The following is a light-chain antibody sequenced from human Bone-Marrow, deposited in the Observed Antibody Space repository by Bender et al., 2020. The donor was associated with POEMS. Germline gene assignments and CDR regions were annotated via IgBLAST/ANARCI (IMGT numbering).Light chain of an antibody. CDR2: FDS. Sequence: SYVLTQPPSVSVAPGKTASIPCGGNNIGDKSVSWYQQKQGQAPVVVISFDSARPSGIPGRFSGSNSGNTATLTISRVEAGDEADYYCQVWDNRDDTVVFAGGTKLTVL. CDR1: NIGDKS. J-gene: IGLJ2*01. CDR3: QVWDNRDDTVV. V-gene: IGLV3-21*04.